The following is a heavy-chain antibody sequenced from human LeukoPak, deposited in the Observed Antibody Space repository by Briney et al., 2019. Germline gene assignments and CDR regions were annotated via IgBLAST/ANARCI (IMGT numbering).Heavy chain of an antibody. CDR1: GYTFTGYY. J-gene: IGHJ3*02. Sequence: EASVKVSCKASGYTFTGYYMHWVRQAPGQGLEWMGWINPNSGGTNYAQKFQGRVTMTRDTSISTAYMELSRLRSVDTAVYYCATDSSGWRTDAFDIWGQGTMVTVSS. D-gene: IGHD6-19*01. CDR3: ATDSSGWRTDAFDI. CDR2: INPNSGGT. V-gene: IGHV1-2*02.